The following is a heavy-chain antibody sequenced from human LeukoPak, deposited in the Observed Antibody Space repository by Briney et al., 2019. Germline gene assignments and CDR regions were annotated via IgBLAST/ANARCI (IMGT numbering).Heavy chain of an antibody. J-gene: IGHJ4*02. CDR2: IGGGGPTT. Sequence: GGSLRLSSAASGFTFSTYAMNWVRQAPAKGLEWVSTIGGGGPTTDYADSVKDRFTISRDNSKNTLYLQMNSLRAEDTAVYFCARGFLGGTDQYFDSWGQGTLVTVSS. V-gene: IGHV3-23*01. CDR3: ARGFLGGTDQYFDS. CDR1: GFTFSTYA. D-gene: IGHD6-19*01.